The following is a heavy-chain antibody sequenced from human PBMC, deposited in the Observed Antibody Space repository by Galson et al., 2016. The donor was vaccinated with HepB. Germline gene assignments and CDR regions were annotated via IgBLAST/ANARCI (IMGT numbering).Heavy chain of an antibody. CDR3: AHPRTPTTSYFDY. Sequence: SLRLSCAASGFTFRSYVMNWVRQAPGKGLEWVSSTSSGSSYIYYADSVKGRFTISRDNAKNSLHLQMNSLRAEDTAVYYCAHPRTPTTSYFDYWGQGTLVTVSS. V-gene: IGHV3-21*04. CDR2: TSSGSSYI. D-gene: IGHD4-11*01. J-gene: IGHJ4*02. CDR1: GFTFRSYV.